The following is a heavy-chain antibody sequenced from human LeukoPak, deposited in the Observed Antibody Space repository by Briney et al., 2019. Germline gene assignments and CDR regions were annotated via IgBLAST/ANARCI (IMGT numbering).Heavy chain of an antibody. D-gene: IGHD2-2*01. V-gene: IGHV1-69*13. CDR1: GDTFSSYA. J-gene: IGHJ5*02. CDR2: IIPIFGTA. Sequence: SVKVSCKASGDTFSSYAISWVRQAPGQGLEWMGGIIPIFGTANYAQKFQGRVTITADESTSTAYMELSSLRSEDTAVYYCARDYMTKIVVVPAEPGWFDPWGQGTLVTVSS. CDR3: ARDYMTKIVVVPAEPGWFDP.